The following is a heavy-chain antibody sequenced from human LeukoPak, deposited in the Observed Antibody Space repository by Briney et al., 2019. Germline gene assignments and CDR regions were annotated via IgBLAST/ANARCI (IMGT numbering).Heavy chain of an antibody. Sequence: GWSLRLSRAASGFTLSSYAMSWVRQAPCKGLDWVSGISAIGCSTYYADSVKGHFTISRDNSQNTLILQLNSLSAEDTASYYCASGPRQKGGLSTYWGQGTLVIVSS. J-gene: IGHJ4*02. CDR2: ISAIGCST. D-gene: IGHD3/OR15-3a*01. CDR1: GFTLSSYA. V-gene: IGHV3-23*01. CDR3: ASGPRQKGGLSTY.